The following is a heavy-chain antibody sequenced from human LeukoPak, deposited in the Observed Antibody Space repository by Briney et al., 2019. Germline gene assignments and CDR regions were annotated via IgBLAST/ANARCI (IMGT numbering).Heavy chain of an antibody. CDR2: INPNSGGT. D-gene: IGHD6-13*01. CDR3: ARDVRSSRWYYHGMDV. V-gene: IGHV1-2*04. Sequence: ASVKVSCKASGHTFTGYYMHWVRQAPGQGLEWMGWINPNSGGTNYAQKFQGWVTMTRDTSISTAYMELSRLRSDDTAVYYCARDVRSSRWYYHGMDVWGQGTTVTVSS. J-gene: IGHJ6*02. CDR1: GHTFTGYY.